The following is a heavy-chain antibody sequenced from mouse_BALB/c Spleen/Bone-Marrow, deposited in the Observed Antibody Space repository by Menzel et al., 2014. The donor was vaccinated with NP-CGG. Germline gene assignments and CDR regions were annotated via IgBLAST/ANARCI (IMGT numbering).Heavy chain of an antibody. CDR1: GFTFSSFG. D-gene: IGHD2-1*01. CDR2: ISSGSSTI. J-gene: IGHJ3*01. V-gene: IGHV5-17*02. Sequence: EVNVVESGGGLVQPGGSRKLSCAASGFTFSSFGMHWVRQAPEKGLEWVAYISSGSSTIYYADTVKGRFTISRDNPKNTLFLQMTSLRSEDTAMYHCARGGNYAWFAYWGQGTLVTVSA. CDR3: ARGGNYAWFAY.